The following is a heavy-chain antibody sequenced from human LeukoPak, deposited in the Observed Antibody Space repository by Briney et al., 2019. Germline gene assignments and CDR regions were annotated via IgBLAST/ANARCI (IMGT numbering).Heavy chain of an antibody. CDR2: IWYDGSNK. V-gene: IGHV3-33*01. CDR1: GFTFSSYG. D-gene: IGHD2-21*01. CDR3: ARIQKNVASYYYYYGMDV. Sequence: GGSLRLSCAASGFTFSSYGMHWVRQAPGKGLEWVAVIWYDGSNKYYADSVKGRFTISRDNSKNTLYLQMNSLRAEDTAVYYCARIQKNVASYYYYYGMDVWGQGTTVTVSS. J-gene: IGHJ6*02.